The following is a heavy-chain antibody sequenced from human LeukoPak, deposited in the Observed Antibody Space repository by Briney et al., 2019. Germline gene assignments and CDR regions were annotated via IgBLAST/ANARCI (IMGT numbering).Heavy chain of an antibody. CDR1: GYTFTSYG. D-gene: IGHD2-2*01. J-gene: IGHJ4*02. Sequence: ASVNVSCKASGYTFTSYGISWVRQAPGQGLEWMGWISAYNGNTNYAQKFQGRVTMTTDTSTSTAYMELRSLRSDDTAVYYCARVPQDIVVVPAALGIEYWGQGTLVTVSS. CDR3: ARVPQDIVVVPAALGIEY. V-gene: IGHV1-18*01. CDR2: ISAYNGNT.